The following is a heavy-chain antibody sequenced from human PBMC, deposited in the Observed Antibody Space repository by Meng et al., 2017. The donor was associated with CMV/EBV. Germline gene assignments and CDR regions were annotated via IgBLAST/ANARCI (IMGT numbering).Heavy chain of an antibody. CDR1: EFTFSSYA. CDR3: CAEGAFDI. J-gene: IGHJ3*02. Sequence: GGSLRLSCAASEFTFSSYAMHWVRQAPGKGLEWVAVISYDGSNKYYADSVKGRFTISRDNSKNTLYLQMNSLRAEDTAVYYCCAEGAFDIWGQGTMVTVSS. V-gene: IGHV3-30-3*01. CDR2: ISYDGSNK. D-gene: IGHD1-14*01.